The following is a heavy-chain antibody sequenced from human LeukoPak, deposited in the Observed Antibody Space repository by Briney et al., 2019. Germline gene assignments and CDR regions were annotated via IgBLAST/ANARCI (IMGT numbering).Heavy chain of an antibody. CDR1: GFTFSSYG. CDR2: IRYDGSNK. CDR3: ANPAIDP. J-gene: IGHJ5*02. V-gene: IGHV3-30*02. Sequence: PGGSLRLSCAASGFTFSSYGMHWVRQAPGRGLEWVAFIRYDGSNKYYADSVKGRFTISRDNSENTLYLQMNSLRAEDTAVYYCANPAIDPWGQGTLVTVSS.